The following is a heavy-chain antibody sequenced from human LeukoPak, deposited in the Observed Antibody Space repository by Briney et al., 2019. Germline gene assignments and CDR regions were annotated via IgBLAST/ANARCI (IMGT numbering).Heavy chain of an antibody. D-gene: IGHD2-15*01. Sequence: SETLSLTCTVSGGSINNYYWSWIRQPAGKGLEWIGRIYTRGSTNYNPSLKSRVTMSVDTSKNQFSLKLSSVTAADTAVYYCARGRYCSADICSGGVAFDIWGQGTMVSVSS. J-gene: IGHJ3*02. CDR1: GGSINNYY. CDR3: ARGRYCSADICSGGVAFDI. V-gene: IGHV4-4*07. CDR2: IYTRGST.